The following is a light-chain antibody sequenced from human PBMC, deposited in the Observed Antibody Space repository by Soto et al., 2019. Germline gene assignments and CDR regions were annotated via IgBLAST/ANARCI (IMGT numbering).Light chain of an antibody. CDR1: HDVTHY. V-gene: IGKV1-33*01. J-gene: IGKJ1*01. CDR2: DAS. CDR3: QHYERIPWT. Sequence: DIQMTQSPSSLSASIGDRVTITCRASHDVTHYVNWFQQKPGKAPKLLIYDASSLEKGVPPRFSGRGSGTVFTFTITSLQPEDFAPYYCQHYERIPWTFGQGTKVDIK.